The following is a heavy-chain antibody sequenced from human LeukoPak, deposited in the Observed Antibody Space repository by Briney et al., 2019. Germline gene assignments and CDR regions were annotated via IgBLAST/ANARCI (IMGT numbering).Heavy chain of an antibody. Sequence: AGGSLRLSCAASGFTFDDYAMHWVRQAPGKGLEWVSLISWDGGSTYYADSVKGRFTISRDNSKNSLYLQMNSLRAEDTALYYCAKAANYYDSSGYAFDYWGQGTLVTVSS. CDR2: ISWDGGST. V-gene: IGHV3-43D*03. CDR3: AKAANYYDSSGYAFDY. CDR1: GFTFDDYA. J-gene: IGHJ4*02. D-gene: IGHD3-22*01.